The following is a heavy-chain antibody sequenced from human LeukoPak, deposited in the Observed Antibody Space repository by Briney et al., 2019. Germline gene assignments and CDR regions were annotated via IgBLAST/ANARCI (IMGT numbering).Heavy chain of an antibody. V-gene: IGHV3-23*01. CDR1: GFTFSSDA. J-gene: IGHJ3*02. D-gene: IGHD3-3*01. CDR2: ISGSGYST. Sequence: PGGSLRLSCEASGFTFSSDAMNSVSQAPGNGLAWVSFISGSGYSTYYADSVKGRFTIPRDNSKNTLYLQMNSMRAEDTAIFYCAKDFPPWSGPNAFDIWGQGTMVTVSS. CDR3: AKDFPPWSGPNAFDI.